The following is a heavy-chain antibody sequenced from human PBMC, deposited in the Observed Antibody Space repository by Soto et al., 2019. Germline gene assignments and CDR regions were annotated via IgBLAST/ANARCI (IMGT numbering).Heavy chain of an antibody. V-gene: IGHV3-23*01. Sequence: PWWSLRLSSQASVFTVARPYSHAISWVRQSPGKGPEWVSTISSNGANTHYGESVQGRFTISKDASRNTVHLHMNSLRADDTATYFCVSWVSAHFDYWGHGTTVTVSS. CDR2: ISSNGANT. D-gene: IGHD2-8*01. J-gene: IGHJ4*01. CDR3: VSWVSAHFDY. CDR1: VFTVARPYSHA.